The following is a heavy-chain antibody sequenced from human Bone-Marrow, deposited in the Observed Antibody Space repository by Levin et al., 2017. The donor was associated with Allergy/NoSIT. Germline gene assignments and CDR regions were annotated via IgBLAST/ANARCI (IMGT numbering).Heavy chain of an antibody. D-gene: IGHD3-3*01. CDR3: AQVRNDFWPNYYYGMDV. CDR1: GGSISSSNW. J-gene: IGHJ6*02. Sequence: SETLSLTCAVSGGSISSSNWWSWVRQPPGKGLEWIGEIYHSGSTNYNPSLKSRVTISVDKSKNQFSLKLSSVTAADTAVYYCAQVRNDFWPNYYYGMDVWGQGTTVTVSS. CDR2: IYHSGST. V-gene: IGHV4-4*02.